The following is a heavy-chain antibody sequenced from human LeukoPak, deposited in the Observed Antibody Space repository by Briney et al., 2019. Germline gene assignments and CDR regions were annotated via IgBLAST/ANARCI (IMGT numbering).Heavy chain of an antibody. Sequence: SETLSLTCTVSGGSISSYYWSWIRQPPGKGLEWIGYIYYSGSTNYNPSLKSRVTISVDTSKNQFSLKLSSVTAADTAVYYCARLSAFGELKHYYMDVWGKGTTVTASS. D-gene: IGHD3-10*01. CDR3: ARLSAFGELKHYYMDV. CDR1: GGSISSYY. CDR2: IYYSGST. V-gene: IGHV4-59*01. J-gene: IGHJ6*03.